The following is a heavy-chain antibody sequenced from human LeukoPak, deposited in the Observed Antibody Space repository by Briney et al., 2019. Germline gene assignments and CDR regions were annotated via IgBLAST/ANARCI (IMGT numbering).Heavy chain of an antibody. CDR2: FDPEDGET. CDR3: ATGPDYCYGMDV. J-gene: IGHJ6*02. CDR1: GYTLTELS. Sequence: ASVKVSCKVSGYTLTELSMHWVRQAPGKGLEWMGGFDPEDGETIYAQKFQGRVTMTEDTSTDTAYMELSSLRSEDTAVYYCATGPDYCYGMDVWGQGTTVTVSS. V-gene: IGHV1-24*01.